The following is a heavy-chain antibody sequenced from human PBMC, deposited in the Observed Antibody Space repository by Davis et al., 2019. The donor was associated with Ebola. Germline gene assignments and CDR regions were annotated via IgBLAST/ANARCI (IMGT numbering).Heavy chain of an antibody. D-gene: IGHD2-8*02. V-gene: IGHV3-11*06. Sequence: GESLKISCAASGFTFSDYYMSWIRQAPGKGLEWVSSISGSSTDIYHADSVKGRFTISRDNTKMSLYLQMNSLRAEDTAVYYCARHQNVWYYFDHWGQGTLVTVSS. CDR3: ARHQNVWYYFDH. CDR1: GFTFSDYY. J-gene: IGHJ4*02. CDR2: ISGSSTDI.